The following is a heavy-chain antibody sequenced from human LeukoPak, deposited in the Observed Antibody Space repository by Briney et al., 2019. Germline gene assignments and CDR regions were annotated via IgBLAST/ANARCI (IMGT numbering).Heavy chain of an antibody. CDR1: GGSITSYY. CDR3: ARAPPRGVGPTHFDY. CDR2: IYYTGRT. J-gene: IGHJ4*02. V-gene: IGHV4-59*01. Sequence: SETLSLTCNVSGGSITSYYWSWIRQPPGKGLEWIGDIYYTGRTDYNSSHKSRVTISVDTSRSQFSLKLSSVTTADTAVCYCARAPPRGVGPTHFDYWGQGILVTVSS. D-gene: IGHD1-26*01.